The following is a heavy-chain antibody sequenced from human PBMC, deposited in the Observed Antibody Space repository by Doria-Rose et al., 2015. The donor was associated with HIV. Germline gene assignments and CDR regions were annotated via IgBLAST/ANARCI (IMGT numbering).Heavy chain of an antibody. CDR2: IVSDDER. CDR1: GVSLSSPGMG. J-gene: IGHJ4*02. V-gene: IGHV2-26*01. D-gene: IGHD6-13*01. CDR3: ARIKSSRWYHKYYFDF. Sequence: QVTLKESGPVLVKPTETLTLTCTVSGVSLSSPGMGVSWIRQPPGKALEWLANIVSDDERSYNTSLKSRLTISSGTSKRQVVLTMTDRDPVDTATYYCARIKSSRWYHKYYFDFWGQGTLVIVSA.